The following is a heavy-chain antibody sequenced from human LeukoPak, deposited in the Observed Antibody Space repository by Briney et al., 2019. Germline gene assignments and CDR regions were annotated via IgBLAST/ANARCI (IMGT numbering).Heavy chain of an antibody. D-gene: IGHD1-26*01. V-gene: IGHV3-21*01. CDR1: GFTFSSNA. Sequence: PGGSLRLSCAASGFTFSSNAMSWVRQAPGKVLEWVSSISSSSTYIFYADSVKGRFTISRDDAKNSLYLQMNSLRAEDTAVYSCARVRVGATYGGAFDIWGQGTMVTVSS. J-gene: IGHJ3*02. CDR3: ARVRVGATYGGAFDI. CDR2: ISSSSTYI.